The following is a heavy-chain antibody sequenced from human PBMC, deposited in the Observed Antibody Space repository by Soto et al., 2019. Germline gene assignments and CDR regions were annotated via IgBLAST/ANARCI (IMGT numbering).Heavy chain of an antibody. D-gene: IGHD2-15*01. Sequence: LSLTCTFSGLCIMSWFHYFTCFRQQPWKVLEGMGYIYYTGSTSYNPSLESRLTMSVDTPKNQFSLRLDSVTAADTAVYSSATVRVDVLPAASRFIYIMEVCGKRNTVNVS. CDR2: IYYTGST. CDR3: ATVRVDVLPAASRFIYIMEV. CDR1: GLCIMSWFHY. J-gene: IGHJ6*04. V-gene: IGHV4-31*03.